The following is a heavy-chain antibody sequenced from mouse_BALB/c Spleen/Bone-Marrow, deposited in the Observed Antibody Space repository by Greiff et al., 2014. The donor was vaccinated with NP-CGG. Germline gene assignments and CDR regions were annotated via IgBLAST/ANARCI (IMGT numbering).Heavy chain of an antibody. CDR3: ARSHYYGRAWFAY. CDR2: IDPANGNT. D-gene: IGHD1-2*01. J-gene: IGHJ3*01. Sequence: VQLKESGAELVKPGASVKLSCTASGFNIKDTYMHWVKQRPEQGLEWIGRIDPANGNTKYDPKLQGKATITADTSSNTAYLQLSSLTSEDTAVYYCARSHYYGRAWFAYWGQGTMVTVSA. CDR1: GFNIKDTY. V-gene: IGHV14-3*02.